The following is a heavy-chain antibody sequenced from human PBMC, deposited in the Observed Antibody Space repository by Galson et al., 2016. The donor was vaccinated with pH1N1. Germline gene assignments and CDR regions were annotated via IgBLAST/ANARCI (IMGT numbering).Heavy chain of an antibody. J-gene: IGHJ6*02. V-gene: IGHV6-1*01. CDR3: ARGGFYYDSSGPSYGMDV. CDR1: GDSVSSNSAA. D-gene: IGHD3-22*01. Sequence: CAISGDSVSSNSAAWNWIRQSPSRGLEWLGRTYHRSKWYNDYAVSVKSRITINPDTSKNQFSLQLNSVTPEDTAVYYCARGGFYYDSSGPSYGMDVWGQGTTVTVSS. CDR2: TYHRSKWYN.